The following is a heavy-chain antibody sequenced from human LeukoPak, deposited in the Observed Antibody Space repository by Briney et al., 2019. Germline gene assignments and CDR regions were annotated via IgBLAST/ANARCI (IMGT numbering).Heavy chain of an antibody. CDR2: ICTSGST. D-gene: IGHD2-2*02. V-gene: IGHV4-4*07. Sequence: PSETLSLTCTVSGGSISSYYWSWIRQPAGEGLEWIGRICTSGSTNYNPSLKSRVTMSVDTSKNQFSLKLSSVTAADTAVYYCASSPGYCSSISCYSYFDYWGQGTLVTVSS. J-gene: IGHJ4*02. CDR3: ASSPGYCSSISCYSYFDY. CDR1: GGSISSYY.